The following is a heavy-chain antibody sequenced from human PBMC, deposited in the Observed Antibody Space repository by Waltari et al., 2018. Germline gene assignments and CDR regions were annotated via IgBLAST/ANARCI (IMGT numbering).Heavy chain of an antibody. CDR3: AKDMAASDYWYFDL. J-gene: IGHJ2*01. CDR2: ISWNRGSR. V-gene: IGHV3-9*01. D-gene: IGHD6-13*01. Sequence: EVQLVESGGGLVQPGRSLRLSCAASGFTFDDYAMHWVRQAPGKGLEWVSGISWNRGSRGYADSVKGRFTISRDNAKKSLYLQMNSLRPEDTALYFCAKDMAASDYWYFDLWGRGTLVTVSS. CDR1: GFTFDDYA.